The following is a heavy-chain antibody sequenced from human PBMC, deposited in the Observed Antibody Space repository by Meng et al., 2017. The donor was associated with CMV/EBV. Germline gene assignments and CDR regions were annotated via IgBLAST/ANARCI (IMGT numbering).Heavy chain of an antibody. CDR3: ARVMVRGVISAFDI. Sequence: VNPSHTLSLTCTLSCGSISSGDYYWSWIRQPPGKGLEWIGYIYYSGSTYYNPSLKSRVTISVDTSKNQFSLKLSSVTAADTAVYYCARVMVRGVISAFDIWGQGTMVTVSS. D-gene: IGHD3-10*01. V-gene: IGHV4-30-4*08. CDR1: CGSISSGDYY. CDR2: IYYSGST. J-gene: IGHJ3*02.